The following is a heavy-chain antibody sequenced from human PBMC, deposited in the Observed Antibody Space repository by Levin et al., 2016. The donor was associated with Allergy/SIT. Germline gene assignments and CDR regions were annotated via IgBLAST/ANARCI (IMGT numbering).Heavy chain of an antibody. CDR3: ARNSVSSGVMDV. CDR2: ISSSSSYI. J-gene: IGHJ6*04. CDR1: GFTFSDYY. Sequence: GESLKISCAASGFTFSDYYMSWIRQAPGKGLEWVSSISSSSSYIYYADSVKGRFTISRDNAKNSLYLQMNSLRAEDTAVYYCARNSVSSGVMDVWGKGTTVTVSS. D-gene: IGHD3-10*01. V-gene: IGHV3-11*06.